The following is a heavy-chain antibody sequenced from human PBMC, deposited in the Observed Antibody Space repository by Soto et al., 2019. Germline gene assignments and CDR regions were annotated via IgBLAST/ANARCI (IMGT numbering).Heavy chain of an antibody. CDR3: ARDRGRYCSGGSCYSPPPFDY. CDR1: GFTFSSYG. CDR2: IWYDGSNK. J-gene: IGHJ4*02. D-gene: IGHD2-15*01. Sequence: QVQLVESGGGVVQPGRSLRLSCAASGFTFSSYGMHWVRQAPGKGLEWVAVIWYDGSNKYYADSVKGRFTISRDNSKNTLYLQMNSLRAEDTAVYYCARDRGRYCSGGSCYSPPPFDYWGQGTLVTVSS. V-gene: IGHV3-33*01.